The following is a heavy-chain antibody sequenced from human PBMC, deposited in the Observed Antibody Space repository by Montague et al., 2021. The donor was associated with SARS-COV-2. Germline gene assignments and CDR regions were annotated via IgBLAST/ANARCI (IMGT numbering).Heavy chain of an antibody. J-gene: IGHJ5*02. V-gene: IGHV4-59*01. CDR2: ISHTEST. CDR3: ARAVSVRRAVNWFDP. D-gene: IGHD3-10*01. Sequence: SETLSLTCTVSSGSISNYYWSWIRQPPGKGLEWIGFISHTESTNYNPSLEGRVSMSVDTSKNQFSLKLTSVTAADTAVYYCARAVSVRRAVNWFDPWGQGTLVTVSS. CDR1: SGSISNYY.